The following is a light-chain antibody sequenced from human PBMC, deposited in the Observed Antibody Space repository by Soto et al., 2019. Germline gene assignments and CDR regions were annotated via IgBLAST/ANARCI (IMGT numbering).Light chain of an antibody. CDR3: QSYDSSLTGYYV. V-gene: IGLV1-40*01. J-gene: IGLJ1*01. CDR1: SSNIGAGYD. CDR2: GNS. Sequence: QSVLTQPPSVSGAPGQRVTISCTGSSSNIGAGYDVHWYQQLPGTAPKLLIYGNSNRPSGVPDRFSGPKSGTSASLAITGLQAEDEADYYCQSYDSSLTGYYVFGTGTKVNVL.